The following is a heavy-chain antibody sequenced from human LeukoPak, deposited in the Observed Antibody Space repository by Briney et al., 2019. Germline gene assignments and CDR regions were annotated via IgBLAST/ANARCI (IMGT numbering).Heavy chain of an antibody. CDR3: ARVGRWELRRLYNWFDP. Sequence: ASVKVSCKASGYTFTSYGISWVRQAPGQGLEWMGWISAYNGNTNYAQKLQGRVTMTTDTSTSTAYMELRSLRSGDTAVYYCARVGRWELRRLYNWFDPWGQGTLVTVSS. J-gene: IGHJ5*02. V-gene: IGHV1-18*01. CDR1: GYTFTSYG. D-gene: IGHD1-26*01. CDR2: ISAYNGNT.